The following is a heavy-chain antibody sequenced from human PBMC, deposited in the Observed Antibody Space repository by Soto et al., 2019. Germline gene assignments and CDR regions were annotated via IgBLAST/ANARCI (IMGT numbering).Heavy chain of an antibody. Sequence: LSLTCTVSGGSISSYYWSWIRQPPGKGLEWIGYIYYSGSTNYNPSLKSRVTISVDTSKNQFSLKLSSVTAADTAVYYCARAYNWFDPWGQGTLVTVSS. J-gene: IGHJ5*02. CDR3: ARAYNWFDP. V-gene: IGHV4-59*01. CDR2: IYYSGST. CDR1: GGSISSYY.